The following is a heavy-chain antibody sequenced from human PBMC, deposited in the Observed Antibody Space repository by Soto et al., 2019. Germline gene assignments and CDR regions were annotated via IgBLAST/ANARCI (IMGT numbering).Heavy chain of an antibody. CDR3: AAGGGSGYNHYYYYGMDV. CDR1: GYTFTGYY. Sequence: ASVKVSCKASGYTFTGYYMHWVRQAPGQGLEWMGWINPNSGGTNYAQKFQGWVTMTRDTSISKAYMELSRLRSDDTAVYYCAAGGGSGYNHYYYYGMDVWGQGTTVTVSS. D-gene: IGHD3-3*01. CDR2: INPNSGGT. J-gene: IGHJ6*02. V-gene: IGHV1-2*04.